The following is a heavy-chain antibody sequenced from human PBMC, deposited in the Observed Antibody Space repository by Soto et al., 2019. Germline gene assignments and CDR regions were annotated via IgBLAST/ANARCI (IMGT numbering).Heavy chain of an antibody. CDR1: GGSISSYY. J-gene: IGHJ5*02. CDR3: ARDSSGWARGYNWFDP. D-gene: IGHD3-22*01. Sequence: QVQLQESGPGLVKPSETLSLTCTVSGGSISSYYWSWIRQSPGKGLEWIGYIYYSGSTKYNPSLKSRVTLSMDPSKKQFSLKLSSVTAADTAVYYCARDSSGWARGYNWFDPWGQGTLVTVSS. V-gene: IGHV4-59*01. CDR2: IYYSGST.